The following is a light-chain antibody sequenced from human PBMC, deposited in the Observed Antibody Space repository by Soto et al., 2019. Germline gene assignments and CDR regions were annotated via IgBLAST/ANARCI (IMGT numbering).Light chain of an antibody. CDR1: QSLLHITGETF. V-gene: IGKV2D-29*02. Sequence: DVVMTQTPLSLSVAPGQPASISCKSSQSLLHITGETFLFWYLQKPGQSPQLLIYEVSTRVSGVPDRFSGSGSVTDFTLEISRVETDAVGISYCMQSTQLPPTFGHGTRLGIE. CDR2: EVS. CDR3: MQSTQLPPT. J-gene: IGKJ5*01.